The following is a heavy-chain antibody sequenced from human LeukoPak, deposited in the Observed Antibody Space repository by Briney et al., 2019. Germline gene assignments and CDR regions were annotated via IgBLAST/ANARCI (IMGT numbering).Heavy chain of an antibody. D-gene: IGHD3-10*01. CDR2: INPSGGST. Sequence: ASVKVSCKASGYTFTSYYMHWVRQAPGQGLEWMGIINPSGGSTSYAQKFQGRVTMTRDTSTSTVYMELSSLRSEDTAVYYCARKDSVSRGLYYYSYGMDVWGQGTTVTVSS. CDR1: GYTFTSYY. J-gene: IGHJ6*02. CDR3: ARKDSVSRGLYYYSYGMDV. V-gene: IGHV1-46*01.